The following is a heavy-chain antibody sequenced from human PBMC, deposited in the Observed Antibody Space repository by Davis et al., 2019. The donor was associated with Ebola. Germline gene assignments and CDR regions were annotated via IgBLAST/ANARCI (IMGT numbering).Heavy chain of an antibody. D-gene: IGHD2-2*01. Sequence: ASVKVSCKTSGYTFTSHAIHWVRQAPGQRLEWMGWINVGSGNTKYSQKFQGRVTITRDTSANTADMELSSLRSEDTAVYYCARSGVPLPPGNWFDPWGQGTLVSVSS. CDR1: GYTFTSHA. CDR3: ARSGVPLPPGNWFDP. J-gene: IGHJ5*02. CDR2: INVGSGNT. V-gene: IGHV1-3*01.